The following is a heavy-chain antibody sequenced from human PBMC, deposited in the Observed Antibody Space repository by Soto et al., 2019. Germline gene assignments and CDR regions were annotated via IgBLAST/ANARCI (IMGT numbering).Heavy chain of an antibody. CDR3: AKDIHYYDSSGLDY. D-gene: IGHD3-22*01. CDR1: GFTFDDYA. Sequence: TGGSLRLSCAASGFTFDDYAMHWVRQAPGKGLEWVSGISWNSGSIGYADSVKGRFTISRDNTKNSLYLQMNSLRAEDTALYYCAKDIHYYDSSGLDYWGQGTLVTVS. V-gene: IGHV3-9*01. J-gene: IGHJ4*02. CDR2: ISWNSGSI.